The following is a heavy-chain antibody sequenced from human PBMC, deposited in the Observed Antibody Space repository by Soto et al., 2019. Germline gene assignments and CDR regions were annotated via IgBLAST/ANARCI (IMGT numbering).Heavy chain of an antibody. D-gene: IGHD2-15*01. CDR2: TYYRSKWSS. J-gene: IGHJ4*01. CDR1: GDSVSSKSAA. CDR3: ARAEDYLLDY. Sequence: QTLSLTCAISGDSVSSKSAAWHWIRQSPSRGLEWLGRTYYRSKWSSNYAVSVKSRITINPDTSKNQFSLQLRSVTPGDTAINYWARAEDYLLDYCAQRSLVTVST. V-gene: IGHV6-1*01.